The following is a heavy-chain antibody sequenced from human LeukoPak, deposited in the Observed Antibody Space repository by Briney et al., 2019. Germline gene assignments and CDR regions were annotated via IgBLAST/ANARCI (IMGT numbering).Heavy chain of an antibody. J-gene: IGHJ5*02. V-gene: IGHV4-30-2*01. D-gene: IGHD3-3*01. CDR3: ATFGGWSNA. CDR1: GGSISSNDYS. Sequence: PSQTLSLTFTVSGGSISSNDYSWNCVRQPPGNGLEWIGYVYNSVGTYYSPSLYSRVTISVDRSKNQFSLVLRAVTAADTAVYQCATFGGWSNAWGPGTLVTVSS. CDR2: VYNSVGT.